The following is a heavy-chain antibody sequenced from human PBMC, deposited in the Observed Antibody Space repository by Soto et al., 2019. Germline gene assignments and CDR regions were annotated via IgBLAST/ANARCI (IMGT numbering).Heavy chain of an antibody. V-gene: IGHV1-69*01. J-gene: IGHJ4*02. D-gene: IGHD3-10*01. CDR3: ARGGRWESLSSGRATFDY. CDR2: IIPLLGTT. Sequence: QVQVVQSGAEVKRPGSSVKVSCKASGDTLSTYALSWVRQAPGQGLEWMGGIIPLLGTTNHAQKFQGRVTFTADESTSTTYMELSGLRSEDTALYYCARGGRWESLSSGRATFDYWGQGTLVTVSS. CDR1: GDTLSTYA.